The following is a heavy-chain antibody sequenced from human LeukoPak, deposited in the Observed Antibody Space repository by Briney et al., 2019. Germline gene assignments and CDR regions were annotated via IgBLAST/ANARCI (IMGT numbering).Heavy chain of an antibody. J-gene: IGHJ4*02. Sequence: PGGSLRLSCAASGFTVSSKYMSWVRQAPGKGLEWVSVMYSGGSTYYADSVEGRFTISRDSSKNTVYLQMSSLRAEDTAVYYCASVTMVLGPHFDYWGQGTLVTVSS. CDR2: MYSGGST. D-gene: IGHD3-10*01. CDR1: GFTVSSKY. V-gene: IGHV3-53*01. CDR3: ASVTMVLGPHFDY.